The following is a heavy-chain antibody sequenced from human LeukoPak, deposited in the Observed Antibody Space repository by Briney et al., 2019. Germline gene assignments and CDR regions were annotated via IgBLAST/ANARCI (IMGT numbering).Heavy chain of an antibody. CDR1: GFTFSSYW. V-gene: IGHV3-7*01. Sequence: GGSLRLSCATSGFTFSSYWMNWVRQAPGKGLEWVANIKQDGSEKYYVDSVKGRFTMSRDTAKNSLYLQMNSLRAEDTAVYYCARDRYSMSSAFDYWGQGTLVTVSS. CDR3: ARDRYSMSSAFDY. CDR2: IKQDGSEK. J-gene: IGHJ4*02. D-gene: IGHD6-6*01.